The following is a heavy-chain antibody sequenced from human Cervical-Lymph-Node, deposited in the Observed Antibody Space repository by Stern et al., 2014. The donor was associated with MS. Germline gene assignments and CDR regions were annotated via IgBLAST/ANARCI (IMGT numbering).Heavy chain of an antibody. CDR2: ISSSGNII. J-gene: IGHJ4*02. D-gene: IGHD5-24*01. V-gene: IGHV3-11*01. CDR1: GFTFSDYF. CDR3: ARVSAHLQLRKGGLYFDF. Sequence: VHLVESGGGLVEPGGSLRLSCAASGFTFSDYFMIWVRQAPGKGLEWLSYISSSGNIIYYADSVKGRFTISRDNAKDSLFLQMNGLRAEDTAVYYCARVSAHLQLRKGGLYFDFWGQGTLITVSS.